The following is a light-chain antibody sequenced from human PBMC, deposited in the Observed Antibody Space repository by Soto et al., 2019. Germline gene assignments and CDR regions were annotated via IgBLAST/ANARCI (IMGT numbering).Light chain of an antibody. CDR2: KAS. CDR3: QQYNSYSKT. J-gene: IGKJ1*01. V-gene: IGKV1-5*03. Sequence: DIKETQTPSTLDASVGDTVTVTCQASQSVSGWLAWYQQKPGTAPKLLIYKASSLQSGVPSRFSGSGSGTEFTLTISSLQPDDFATYYCQQYNSYSKTFGQGTKVAIK. CDR1: QSVSGW.